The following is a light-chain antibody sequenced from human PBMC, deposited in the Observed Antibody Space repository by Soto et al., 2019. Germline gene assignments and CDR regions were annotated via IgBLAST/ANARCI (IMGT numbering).Light chain of an antibody. J-gene: IGKJ4*01. CDR3: QQYGSSPPS. CDR2: GTT. Sequence: EVVLTQSPGTVSLSPGETATLSCRASQTVSNNYLAWYQQKPGQAHRHLIYGTTSRATGVQDRFSGGGSGTAFTLTVSGLEQEDFARYIFQQYGSSPPSFGGGTKVEIK. CDR1: QTVSNNY. V-gene: IGKV3-20*01.